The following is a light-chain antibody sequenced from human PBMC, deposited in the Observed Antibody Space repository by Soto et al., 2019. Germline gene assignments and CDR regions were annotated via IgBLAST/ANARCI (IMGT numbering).Light chain of an antibody. CDR1: SSDVGGYNY. CDR3: SSYTSGIPGVV. V-gene: IGLV2-14*01. CDR2: DVS. Sequence: QSALTQPASVSGSPGQSITISCTGTSSDVGGYNYVSWYQQHPGKAPKLMIYDVSNRPSGVSNRFSGSKSGNTASLTISGLQAEDEADYYCSSYTSGIPGVVFGGGTQLTVL. J-gene: IGLJ2*01.